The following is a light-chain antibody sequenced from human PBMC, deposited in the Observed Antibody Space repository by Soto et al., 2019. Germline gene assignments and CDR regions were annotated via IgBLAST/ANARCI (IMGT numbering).Light chain of an antibody. J-gene: IGKJ2*01. CDR1: QDIGIS. CDR2: AAS. CDR3: QQYVNYPYT. V-gene: IGKV1-16*02. Sequence: DIQMTQSPSLLSASVGDSVTIICRASQDIGISLAWFQQKIGEAPRSLIYAASTLQSGVPSKFRGSGSGTDFTLTINTLQPEDFATYYCQQYVNYPYTLGQGSKLEIK.